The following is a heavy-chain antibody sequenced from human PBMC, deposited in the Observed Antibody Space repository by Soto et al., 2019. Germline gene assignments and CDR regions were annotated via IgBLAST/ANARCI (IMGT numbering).Heavy chain of an antibody. J-gene: IGHJ4*02. CDR2: INAGNGNT. D-gene: IGHD6-19*01. CDR1: GYTFTSYA. CDR3: ARDYRQWLAYYFDY. Sequence: ASVKVSCKASGYTFTSYAMHWVRQAPGQRLEWMGWINAGNGNTKYSQKFQGRVTITRDTSASTAYMELSSLRSEDTAVYYCARDYRQWLAYYFDYWGQGTLVTVSS. V-gene: IGHV1-3*01.